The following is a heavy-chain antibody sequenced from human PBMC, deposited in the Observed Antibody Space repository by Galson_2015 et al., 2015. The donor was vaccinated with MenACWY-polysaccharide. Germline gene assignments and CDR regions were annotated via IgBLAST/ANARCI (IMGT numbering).Heavy chain of an antibody. CDR1: GSRFSNSG. CDR3: AREGSRIVFHAFDI. J-gene: IGHJ3*02. D-gene: IGHD2-2*01. V-gene: IGHV3-33*01. CDR2: IQYDGSNK. Sequence: SLRLSCAASGSRFSNSGMHWVRQAPGKGLEWVAVIQYDGSNKVYADPVKGRFTISRDNSKNTVFLEMNTLGVEDTAVYYCAREGSRIVFHAFDIWGQGTMATVSS.